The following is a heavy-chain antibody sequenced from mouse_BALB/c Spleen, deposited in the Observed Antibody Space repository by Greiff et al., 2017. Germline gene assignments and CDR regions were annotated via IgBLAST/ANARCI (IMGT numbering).Heavy chain of an antibody. D-gene: IGHD1-2*01. V-gene: IGHV2-9*02. Sequence: QVHVKQSGPGLVAPSQTLSITCTVSGFSFTSYGVHWVRQPPGKGLEWLGVIWAGGSTNYNSALMSRLSISKDNSKSNVFLQMNSLQTDDTAMYYCARDNTTAAFADWGQGTLVTVSA. CDR1: GFSFTSYG. J-gene: IGHJ3*01. CDR2: IWAGGST. CDR3: ARDNTTAAFAD.